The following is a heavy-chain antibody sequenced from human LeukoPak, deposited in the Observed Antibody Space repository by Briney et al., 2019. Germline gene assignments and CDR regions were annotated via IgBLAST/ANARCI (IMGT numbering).Heavy chain of an antibody. D-gene: IGHD2-15*01. CDR1: GFTFSRYG. J-gene: IGHJ4*02. CDR2: ISSDGGNK. Sequence: PGRSLRLSCAASGFTFSRYGMHWVRQAPGKGLEWVAFISSDGGNKYYVDSVKGRFTISRDNSKNTLYLQMDSLRAEDTAVYYCCSGGSFKSDYWGQGTLVTVSS. V-gene: IGHV3-30*03. CDR3: CSGGSFKSDY.